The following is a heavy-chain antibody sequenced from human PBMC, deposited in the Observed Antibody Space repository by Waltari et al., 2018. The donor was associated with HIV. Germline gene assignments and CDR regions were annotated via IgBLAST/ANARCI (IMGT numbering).Heavy chain of an antibody. D-gene: IGHD3-22*01. CDR2: IDWDDDK. Sequence: QVTLRESGPALVKPTQTLTLTCTFSGFSLSTSGMCVSWIRQPPGKALEWLALIDWDDDKYYSTSLKTRLTISKDTSKNQVVLTMTNMDPVDTATYYCARTQRLDSSGRLGNWFDPWGQGTLVTVSS. CDR1: GFSLSTSGMC. V-gene: IGHV2-70*01. J-gene: IGHJ5*02. CDR3: ARTQRLDSSGRLGNWFDP.